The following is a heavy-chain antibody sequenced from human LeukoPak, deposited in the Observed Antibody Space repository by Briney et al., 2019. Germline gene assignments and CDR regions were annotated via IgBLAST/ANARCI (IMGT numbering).Heavy chain of an antibody. J-gene: IGHJ4*02. CDR1: GYSISSAYY. CDR2: IYHRGST. CDR3: AGWVGELLPLFAY. V-gene: IGHV4-38-2*01. Sequence: SETLSLTCAVSGYSISSAYYWGWIRQPPGKGLEWIGSIYHRGSTYYNPSLKSRLTVSVDTSKNQFSLELSSVTAADTAVYYCAGWVGELLPLFAYWGQGILVTVSS. D-gene: IGHD3-10*01.